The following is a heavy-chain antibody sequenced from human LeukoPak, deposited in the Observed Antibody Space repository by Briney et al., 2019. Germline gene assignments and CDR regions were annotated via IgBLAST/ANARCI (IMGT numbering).Heavy chain of an antibody. J-gene: IGHJ3*02. CDR3: ARVAHAFDI. CDR2: IYYSGTT. CDR1: GGSINNYY. Sequence: SETLSLTCTVSGGSINNYYWSWIRQPPGKGLEWIGYIYYSGTTNYNPSLKSRVSISVDTSKNQFSLKLSSVTAADTAVYYCARVAHAFDIWGQGTMVTVSS. V-gene: IGHV4-59*01.